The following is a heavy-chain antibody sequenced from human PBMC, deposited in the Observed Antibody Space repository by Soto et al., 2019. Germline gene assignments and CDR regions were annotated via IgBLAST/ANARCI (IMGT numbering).Heavy chain of an antibody. Sequence: QVQLVQSGAEVKKPGSSVKVSCKASGGTFSSYAISWVRQAPGQGLEWMGGIIPIFGTANYAQKFQGRVTITADESTSTAYMELSSLRSEDTAVYYCARESIGFWSGPVYYYYYGMDVWGQGTTVTVSS. CDR1: GGTFSSYA. D-gene: IGHD3-3*01. CDR2: IIPIFGTA. V-gene: IGHV1-69*12. CDR3: ARESIGFWSGPVYYYYYGMDV. J-gene: IGHJ6*02.